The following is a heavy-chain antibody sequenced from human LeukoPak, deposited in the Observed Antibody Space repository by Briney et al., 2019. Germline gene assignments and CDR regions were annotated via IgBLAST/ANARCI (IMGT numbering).Heavy chain of an antibody. CDR3: ARELGGLDY. Sequence: GGSLRLSCAASGFTFSGYSMNWVRQAPGKGLEWVSSITSSSSYIYYSDSVKGRFTISRDNARNSMYLQMNSLRAEDTAVYYCARELGGLDYWGQGTLVTVSS. CDR2: ITSSSSYI. CDR1: GFTFSGYS. D-gene: IGHD3-16*01. V-gene: IGHV3-21*01. J-gene: IGHJ4*02.